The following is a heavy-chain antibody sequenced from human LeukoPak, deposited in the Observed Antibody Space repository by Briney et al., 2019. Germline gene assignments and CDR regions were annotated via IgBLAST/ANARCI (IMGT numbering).Heavy chain of an antibody. CDR2: ISWNSGSI. D-gene: IGHD6-19*01. Sequence: GGSLRLSCAASGFTFDDYAMHWVRQAPGKGLEWVSGISWNSGSIGYADSVKGRFTISRDNAKNSLYLQMNSLRAEDTALYYCAKGQGGEAVAGTFDYWGQGTLVTVSS. CDR1: GFTFDDYA. V-gene: IGHV3-9*01. CDR3: AKGQGGEAVAGTFDY. J-gene: IGHJ4*02.